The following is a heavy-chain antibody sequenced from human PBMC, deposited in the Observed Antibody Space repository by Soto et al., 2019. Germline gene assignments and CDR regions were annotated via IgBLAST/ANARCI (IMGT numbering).Heavy chain of an antibody. Sequence: ASVKVSCKASGYTFTSYGISWVRQAPGQGLEWMGWISAYNGNTNYAQKLQGRVTMTTDTSTSTAYMELRSLRSDDTAVYYCASGYDILTGYYYYGMDVWGQGTTVTVSS. J-gene: IGHJ6*02. D-gene: IGHD3-9*01. CDR1: GYTFTSYG. CDR2: ISAYNGNT. CDR3: ASGYDILTGYYYYGMDV. V-gene: IGHV1-18*01.